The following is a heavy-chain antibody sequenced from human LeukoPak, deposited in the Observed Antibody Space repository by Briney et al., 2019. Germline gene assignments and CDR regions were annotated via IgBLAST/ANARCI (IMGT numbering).Heavy chain of an antibody. J-gene: IGHJ5*02. Sequence: ASVKVSCKASGYTFTSYGISWVRQAPGQGLEWMGWINPNSGGTNYAQKFQGRVTMTRDTSISTAYMELSGLRSDDTAVYYCAREWARGTHGPPWGQGTLVTVSS. CDR2: INPNSGGT. CDR3: AREWARGTHGPP. D-gene: IGHD3-16*01. CDR1: GYTFTSYG. V-gene: IGHV1-2*02.